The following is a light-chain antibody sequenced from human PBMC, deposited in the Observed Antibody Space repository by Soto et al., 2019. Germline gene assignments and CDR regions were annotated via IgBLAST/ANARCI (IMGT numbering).Light chain of an antibody. Sequence: EIVMTQSPGTLSVSPGERATLSCRASQSVSSNLAWYQQKPGQAPRLLIYRASTRATGIPARFSGSGSGTEFTLTISSLQSEDFAVYYCQQYNSWPLFGPGTKVDTK. V-gene: IGKV3-15*01. CDR1: QSVSSN. J-gene: IGKJ3*01. CDR3: QQYNSWPL. CDR2: RAS.